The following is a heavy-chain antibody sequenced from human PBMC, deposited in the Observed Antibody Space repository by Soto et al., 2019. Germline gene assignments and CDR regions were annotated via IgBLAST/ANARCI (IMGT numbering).Heavy chain of an antibody. Sequence: QLAQSGAEAKKSGSSVKVSCKGSGGTFRSYAISWLRQAPGQGLEWMGGITFLFGSASYAQKFQGRLTITAEESTRTTYMELSSLTPDDTAIYYCARAPIELATVHRYYFDSWGQGTLVSVSS. V-gene: IGHV1-69*01. CDR3: ARAPIELATVHRYYFDS. CDR2: ITFLFGSA. J-gene: IGHJ4*02. CDR1: GGTFRSYA. D-gene: IGHD5-12*01.